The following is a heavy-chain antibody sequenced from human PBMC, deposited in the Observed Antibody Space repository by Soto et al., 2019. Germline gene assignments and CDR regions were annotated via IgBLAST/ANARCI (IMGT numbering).Heavy chain of an antibody. Sequence: EVQLVESGGGLVQPGGSLRLSCAASGFTFSSYEMNWVRQAPGKGLEWVSYISSSGSTIYYADSVKGRFTISRDNAKNSLYLQMNSLRAEDTAVYYCARGARQFRLLAASFGHAFDIWGQGTMVTVSS. CDR3: ARGARQFRLLAASFGHAFDI. J-gene: IGHJ3*02. CDR1: GFTFSSYE. D-gene: IGHD2-15*01. CDR2: ISSSGSTI. V-gene: IGHV3-48*03.